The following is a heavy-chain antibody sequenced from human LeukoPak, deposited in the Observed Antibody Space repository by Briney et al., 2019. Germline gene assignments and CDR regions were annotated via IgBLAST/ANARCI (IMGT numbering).Heavy chain of an antibody. CDR2: ISSSSSYI. CDR3: ARESSPGYSYGYPLAY. CDR1: GFTFSSYS. D-gene: IGHD5-18*01. Sequence: GGSLRPSCAASGFTFSSYSMNWVRQAPGKGLEWVSSISSSSSYIYYADSVKGRFTISRDNAKNSLYLQMNSLRADDTAVYYCARESSPGYSYGYPLAYWGQGTLVTVSS. V-gene: IGHV3-21*01. J-gene: IGHJ4*02.